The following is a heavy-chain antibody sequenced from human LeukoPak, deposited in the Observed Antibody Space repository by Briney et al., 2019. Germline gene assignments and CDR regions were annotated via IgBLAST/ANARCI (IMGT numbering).Heavy chain of an antibody. CDR1: GGSISSSSYY. Sequence: SETLSLTCTVSGGSISSSSYYWGWIRQPPGKGLEWIGSIYYSGSTYYNPSLKSRVTISVDTSKNQFSLKLSSVTAADTAVYYCARHYDFWSGYSAYMDVWGKGTTVTVSS. V-gene: IGHV4-39*01. D-gene: IGHD3-3*01. CDR3: ARHYDFWSGYSAYMDV. CDR2: IYYSGST. J-gene: IGHJ6*03.